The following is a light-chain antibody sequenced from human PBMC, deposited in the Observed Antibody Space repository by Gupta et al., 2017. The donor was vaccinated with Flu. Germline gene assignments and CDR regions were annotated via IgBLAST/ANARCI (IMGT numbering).Light chain of an antibody. V-gene: IGKV3D-15*01. CDR3: HQYTNWHQGPYT. J-gene: IGKJ2*01. Sequence: DILMTQFPVALSLLPGETATLSCRASESIGTKLAWYHQTPGQSPRLLIFDASNRATGGTIRFSGNGSERAGTLTIASLQSEEVGLYCCHQYTNWHQGPYTLGQGTRLDFK. CDR2: DAS. CDR1: ESIGTK.